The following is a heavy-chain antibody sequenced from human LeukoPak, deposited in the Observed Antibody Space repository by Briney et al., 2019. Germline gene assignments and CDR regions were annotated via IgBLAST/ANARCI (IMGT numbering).Heavy chain of an antibody. CDR2: INHSGST. V-gene: IGHV4-34*01. Sequence: SETLSLTCAVYGGSFSGYYWSWIRQPPGKGLEWIGEINHSGSTNHNPSLKSRVTISVDTCKNQFSLKLSSVTAADTAVYYCARGVRGPNDYWGQGTLVTVSS. CDR3: ARGVRGPNDY. J-gene: IGHJ4*02. CDR1: GGSFSGYY. D-gene: IGHD3-10*01.